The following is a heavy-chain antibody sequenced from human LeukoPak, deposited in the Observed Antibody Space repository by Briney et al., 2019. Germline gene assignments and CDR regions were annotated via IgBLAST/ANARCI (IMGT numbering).Heavy chain of an antibody. CDR2: INPDSGGK. V-gene: IGHV1-2*02. D-gene: IGHD1-26*01. CDR3: ARDSGSYFHDAFDT. Sequence: ASVKVSCKASGYTFTGYYMYWVRQAPGQGLEGMGWINPDSGGKKNATKYQGRVTRPCDTSISNAHNALSRLRSDDTAVYSCARDSGSYFHDAFDTWGQGTMVTVSS. CDR1: GYTFTGYY. J-gene: IGHJ3*02.